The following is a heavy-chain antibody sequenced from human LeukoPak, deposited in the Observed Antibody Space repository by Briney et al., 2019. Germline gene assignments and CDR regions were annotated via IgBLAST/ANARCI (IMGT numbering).Heavy chain of an antibody. D-gene: IGHD1-26*01. CDR2: IKQDGSEK. J-gene: IGHJ4*02. V-gene: IGHV3-7*01. Sequence: GGSLRLSCAASGFTFSSYWMSWVRQAPGKGLEWVANIKQDGSEKYYVDSVKGRFTISRDNAKNSLYLQMNSLRAEDTAIYYCARESDVGAANLDYWGQGTLVTVSS. CDR1: GFTFSSYW. CDR3: ARESDVGAANLDY.